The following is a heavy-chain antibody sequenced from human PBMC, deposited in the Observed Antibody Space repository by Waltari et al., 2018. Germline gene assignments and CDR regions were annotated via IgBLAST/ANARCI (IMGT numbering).Heavy chain of an antibody. D-gene: IGHD2-8*01. CDR1: GYTFTGYT. V-gene: IGHV1-3*01. J-gene: IGHJ4*02. Sequence: QVQLVQSGAEVKKPGASVKVSCKASGYTFTGYTIHWVRQAPGQGLEWMGWINADNGKTKYSQKFQGRVTITRDTSANTADMELSSLRSEDTAVYYCARAYCINGVCYSGYYFDYWGQGTLVTVSS. CDR2: INADNGKT. CDR3: ARAYCINGVCYSGYYFDY.